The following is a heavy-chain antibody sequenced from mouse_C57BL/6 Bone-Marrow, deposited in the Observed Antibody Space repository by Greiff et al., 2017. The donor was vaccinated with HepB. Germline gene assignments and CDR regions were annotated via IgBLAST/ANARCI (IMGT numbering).Heavy chain of an antibody. V-gene: IGHV3-3*01. J-gene: IGHJ4*01. CDR1: GFSINSDCY. CDR3: ARGYYYGSSYTYAMDY. CDR2: TFYSGIT. D-gene: IGHD1-1*01. Sequence: EVQLQESGPSLVRPSQTLPLTCTVTGFSINSDCYWIWIRQFPGNKLEYIGYTFYSGITYYNPSLESRTYITRDTSKNQFSLKLSSVTTEDTATYYCARGYYYGSSYTYAMDYWGQGTSVTVSS.